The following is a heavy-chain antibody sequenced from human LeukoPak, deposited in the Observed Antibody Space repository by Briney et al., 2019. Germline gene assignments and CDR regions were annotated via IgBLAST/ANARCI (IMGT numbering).Heavy chain of an antibody. V-gene: IGHV3-30*02. J-gene: IGHJ6*02. CDR2: IWYDGSNK. Sequence: GGSLRLSCAASGFTFSSYGMHWVRQAPGKVLEWVAVIWYDGSNKYYADSVKGRFTISRDNSKNTLYLQMNSLRAEGTAVYCCAKGPSYYYANYGMDVWGQGTTVTVSS. D-gene: IGHD3-10*01. CDR1: GFTFSSYG. CDR3: AKGPSYYYANYGMDV.